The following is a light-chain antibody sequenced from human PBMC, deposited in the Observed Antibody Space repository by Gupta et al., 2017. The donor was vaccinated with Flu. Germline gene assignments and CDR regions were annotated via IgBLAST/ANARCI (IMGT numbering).Light chain of an antibody. Sequence: PSSLSASVGDRVTITCRASQDINDALAWFQQKPGKAPKSLIYSASTLHSGVPSEFSGSGSGTEFTLTISSLQPEDFATYYCQHYYSYPLTFGQGTRLEIK. CDR2: SAS. V-gene: IGKV1-16*02. CDR1: QDINDA. J-gene: IGKJ5*01. CDR3: QHYYSYPLT.